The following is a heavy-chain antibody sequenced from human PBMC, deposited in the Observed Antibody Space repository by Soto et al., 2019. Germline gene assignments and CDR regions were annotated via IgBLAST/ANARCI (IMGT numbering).Heavy chain of an antibody. V-gene: IGHV4-39*01. CDR1: GGSISSSSYY. CDR2: IYYSGST. CDR3: ARHNLRDYGGNSRVINWFDP. J-gene: IGHJ5*02. Sequence: PSETLSLTCTVSGGSISSSSYYWGWTRQPPGKGLEWIGSIYYSGSTYYNPSLKSRVTISVDTSKNQFSLKLSSVTAADTAVYYCARHNLRDYGGNSRVINWFDPWGQGTLVTVSS. D-gene: IGHD4-17*01.